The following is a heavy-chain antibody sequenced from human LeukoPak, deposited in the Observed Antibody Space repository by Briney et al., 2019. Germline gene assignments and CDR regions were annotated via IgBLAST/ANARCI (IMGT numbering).Heavy chain of an antibody. V-gene: IGHV3-23*01. CDR3: ARDKSSGYYYFDY. Sequence: GGSLRLSCAASGFTFTTYALNWVRQTPGKGLEWVSTISGSGGTTYYADSVKGRFTISRDNSKNTLYLQMNSLRAEDTALYYCARDKSSGYYYFDYWGQGTLVTVSS. J-gene: IGHJ4*02. CDR2: ISGSGGTT. D-gene: IGHD3-22*01. CDR1: GFTFTTYA.